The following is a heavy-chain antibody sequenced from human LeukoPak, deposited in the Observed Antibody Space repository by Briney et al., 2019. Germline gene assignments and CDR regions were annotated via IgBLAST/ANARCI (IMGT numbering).Heavy chain of an antibody. CDR1: GASIGDCY. V-gene: IGHV4-59*01. CDR3: ARQLKVGNTGYYFDY. D-gene: IGHD1-1*01. J-gene: IGHJ4*02. CDR2: IYYSGTT. Sequence: SETLSLTCTVSGASIGDCYWGWIRQPPDKGLECIGYIYYSGTTNYNSSLKSRVTISLDTSKNQFSLKMNSVTAADTAVYYCARQLKVGNTGYYFDYWGQGILVTVSS.